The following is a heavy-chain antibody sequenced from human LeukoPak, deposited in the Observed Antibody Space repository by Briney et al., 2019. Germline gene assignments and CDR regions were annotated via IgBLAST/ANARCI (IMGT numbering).Heavy chain of an antibody. CDR2: INSDGSEG. V-gene: IGHV3-7*03. CDR3: ARSSYSSSSSV. CDR1: GFTFSGFW. J-gene: IGHJ3*01. Sequence: GGSLRLSCAVSGFTFSGFWMSWSRQAPGKGLEWVASINSDGSEGYYADVVKGRFTISRDNVKNSLYLQINSLRAEDTAVYYCARSSYSSSSSVWGQGTMVTVSS. D-gene: IGHD6-6*01.